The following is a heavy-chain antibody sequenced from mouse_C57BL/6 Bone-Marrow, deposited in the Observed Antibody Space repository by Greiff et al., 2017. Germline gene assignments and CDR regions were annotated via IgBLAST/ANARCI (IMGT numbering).Heavy chain of an antibody. Sequence: EVQVVESGTVLARPGASVKMSCKTSGYTFTSYWMHWVKQRPGQGLEWIGAIYPGNSDTSYNQKFKGKDKLTAVTSASTAYMELSSLTNADSAVYYCPVAMDYWGQGTSGTVSS. CDR1: GYTFTSYW. J-gene: IGHJ4*01. V-gene: IGHV1-5*01. CDR2: IYPGNSDT. CDR3: PVAMDY.